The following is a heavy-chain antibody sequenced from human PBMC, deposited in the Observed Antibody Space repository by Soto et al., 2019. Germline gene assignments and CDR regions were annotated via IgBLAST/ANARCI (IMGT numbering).Heavy chain of an antibody. J-gene: IGHJ4*02. V-gene: IGHV3-21*01. Sequence: GGSLRLSCAASGFTFSSYSMNWVRQAPGKGLEWVSSISSSSSYIYYADSVKGRFTISRDNAKNSLYLQMNSLRAEDTAVYYCVKGEYYYDSSGYYPFYYWGQGTLVTVS. CDR2: ISSSSSYI. CDR3: VKGEYYYDSSGYYPFYY. CDR1: GFTFSSYS. D-gene: IGHD3-22*01.